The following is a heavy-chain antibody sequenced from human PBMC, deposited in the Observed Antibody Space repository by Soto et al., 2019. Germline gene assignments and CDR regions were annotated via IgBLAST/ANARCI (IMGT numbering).Heavy chain of an antibody. CDR1: GGTFSSYS. V-gene: IGHV1-69*10. CDR2: IIPIVGIP. J-gene: IGHJ4*02. Sequence: SVKVSCKTSGGTFSSYSVSWVRQAPGQGLEWMGGIIPIVGIPTYAQKFQVRVTISADESTSTASMELSGLRSEDTAIYYCTRGHGFNGASFDYWGQGTLVTVSS. CDR3: TRGHGFNGASFDY. D-gene: IGHD2-8*01.